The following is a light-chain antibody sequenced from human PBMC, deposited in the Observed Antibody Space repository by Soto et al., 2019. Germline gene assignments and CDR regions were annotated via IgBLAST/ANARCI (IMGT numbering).Light chain of an antibody. Sequence: EMVLTQSPGTLSLSPGDRATLSCRASQSVSSYLAWYQQKPGQAPRVLIHGASSRATGIPDRFNGSGSGTDFTFTISRLEPEDFAVYYCQQYSSSPRTFGQGTKVDIK. V-gene: IGKV3-20*01. CDR3: QQYSSSPRT. J-gene: IGKJ1*01. CDR2: GAS. CDR1: QSVSSY.